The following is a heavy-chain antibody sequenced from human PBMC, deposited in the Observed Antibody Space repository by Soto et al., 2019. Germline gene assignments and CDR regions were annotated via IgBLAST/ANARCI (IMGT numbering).Heavy chain of an antibody. CDR3: ARSLHYYDSSGYHSGFDY. J-gene: IGHJ4*02. CDR1: GFTFSSYW. CDR2: INSDGSST. V-gene: IGHV3-74*01. Sequence: GGSLRLSCAASGFTFSSYWMHWVRQAPGKGLVWVSRINSDGSSTSYADSVKGRFTISRDNAKNTLYLQMNSLRAEDTAVYYCARSLHYYDSSGYHSGFDYWGQGTLVTVSS. D-gene: IGHD3-22*01.